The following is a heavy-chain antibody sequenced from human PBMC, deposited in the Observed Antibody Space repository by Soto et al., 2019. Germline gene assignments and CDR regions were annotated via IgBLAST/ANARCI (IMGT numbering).Heavy chain of an antibody. D-gene: IGHD3-10*01. CDR2: IYYTGTA. Sequence: AWETLSLTCTVSGGSFSSYYWSWIRQPPGKGLEWIGYIYYTGTATYNPSLKSRVTISVDTSKSQFSLNLKSVTAADTAVYYCARIEGVAPGWFDPWGQGTLVNVSS. CDR1: GGSFSSYY. J-gene: IGHJ5*01. V-gene: IGHV4-59*01. CDR3: ARIEGVAPGWFDP.